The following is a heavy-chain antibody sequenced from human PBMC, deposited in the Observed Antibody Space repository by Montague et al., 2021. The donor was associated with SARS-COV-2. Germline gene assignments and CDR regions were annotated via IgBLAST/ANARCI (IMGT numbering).Heavy chain of an antibody. CDR1: GFSLSTSGFS. CDR3: ARLHWFGDNAFDV. J-gene: IGHJ3*01. Sequence: PALVKSTQTLTLTCTFSGFSLSTSGFSVNWIRQPPGKALEWLALIDWXNDRYFHTSLRTRLTISKDTSKNQVVLTVTDMDPVDTATYYCARLHWFGDNAFDVWGQGTVVTVSS. CDR2: IDWXNDR. V-gene: IGHV2-70*01. D-gene: IGHD3-10*01.